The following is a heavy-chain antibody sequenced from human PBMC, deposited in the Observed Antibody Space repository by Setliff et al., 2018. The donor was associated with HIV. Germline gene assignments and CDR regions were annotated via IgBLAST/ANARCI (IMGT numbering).Heavy chain of an antibody. CDR1: GFTFSSYE. Sequence: PGGSLRLSCAASGFTFSSYEMNWVRQAPGKGLEWVSYISSSSITTYYADSAKGRFIVSRDNAKSTLFLQMNSLRAEDTAMYYCARTVDYKGLDTWGQGTMVTVSS. J-gene: IGHJ3*02. V-gene: IGHV3-48*01. CDR2: ISSSSITT. CDR3: ARTVDYKGLDT. D-gene: IGHD4-4*01.